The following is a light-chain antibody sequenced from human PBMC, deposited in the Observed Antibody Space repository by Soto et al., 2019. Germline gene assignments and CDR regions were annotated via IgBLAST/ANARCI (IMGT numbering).Light chain of an antibody. CDR1: QSVSSNY. CDR3: QQYNSWPPIT. J-gene: IGKJ5*01. Sequence: DIVLTQSPGTLSLSPGERATLSCRASQSVSSNYLAWYQQKPGQAPRLLIYGASTRATGVPDRFSGGGSGTEFTLTISSLQSEDFVVYYCQQYNSWPPITFGQGTRLEIK. CDR2: GAS. V-gene: IGKV3D-15*01.